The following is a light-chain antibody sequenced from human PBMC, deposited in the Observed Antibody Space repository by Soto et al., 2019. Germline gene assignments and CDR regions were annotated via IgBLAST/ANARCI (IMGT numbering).Light chain of an antibody. J-gene: IGLJ2*01. CDR2: EVT. Sequence: QSALTQPASVSGSPGQSITISCNGTSSDIGSYDLLSWYQQHPGKAPKLMIYEVTKRPAGVSDRFSGSKSANTASLTISGLQVAVEADYYCCSFGSSETIFGGGTKLTVL. CDR3: CSFGSSETI. V-gene: IGLV2-23*02. CDR1: SSDIGSYDL.